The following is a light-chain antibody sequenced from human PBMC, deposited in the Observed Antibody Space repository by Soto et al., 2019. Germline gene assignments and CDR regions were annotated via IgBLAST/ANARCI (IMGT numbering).Light chain of an antibody. V-gene: IGKV3-15*01. CDR2: GAS. Sequence: EIVMTQSPATLSVSPGERATLSCRASQSVSSNLAWYQQKPGQAPRLLIYGASTRATGIPERFRGIGSGTEFTLTISSLQSEDLAVYYCQQYDNWLRTFGQGTKLEIK. J-gene: IGKJ2*01. CDR3: QQYDNWLRT. CDR1: QSVSSN.